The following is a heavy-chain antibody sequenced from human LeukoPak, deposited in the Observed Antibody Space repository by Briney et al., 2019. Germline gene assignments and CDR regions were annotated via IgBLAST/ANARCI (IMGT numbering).Heavy chain of an antibody. Sequence: GGSLRLSCAASGFTLSSDLMSWVRQAPGKGLEWVANIKQDGNEKYYVDSVKGRFTISRDNAKNSLYVQMNSLRAEDTAVYYCARDTGYGFDYWGQGTLVTVSS. J-gene: IGHJ4*02. CDR2: IKQDGNEK. CDR1: GFTLSSDL. CDR3: ARDTGYGFDY. D-gene: IGHD5-18*01. V-gene: IGHV3-7*01.